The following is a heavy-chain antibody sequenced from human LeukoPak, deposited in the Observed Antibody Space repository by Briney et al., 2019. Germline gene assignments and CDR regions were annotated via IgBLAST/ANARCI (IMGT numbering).Heavy chain of an antibody. V-gene: IGHV3-43*01. CDR3: AKDRGRWLQFDAFDI. CDR2: ISWDGGST. J-gene: IGHJ3*02. D-gene: IGHD5-24*01. Sequence: PGGSLRLSCAASGFTFDDYTMHWVRQAPGQGLEWVSLISWDGGSTYYADSVKGRFAISRDNSKNSLYLQMNSLRTDDTALYYCAKDRGRWLQFDAFDIGGQGTMVTV. CDR1: GFTFDDYT.